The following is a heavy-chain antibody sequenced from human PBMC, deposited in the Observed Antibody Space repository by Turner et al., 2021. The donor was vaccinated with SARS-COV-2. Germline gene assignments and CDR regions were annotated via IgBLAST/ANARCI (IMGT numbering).Heavy chain of an antibody. CDR2: IWYDGSNK. D-gene: IGHD6-19*01. J-gene: IGHJ4*02. CDR1: GFTFSSYG. V-gene: IGHV3-33*01. CDR3: ARDKGEGSSGWLIPSGSYYFDY. Sequence: QVQLVESGGGVVQPGRSLRLSCAASGFTFSSYGVHWVRQAPGKGLGWVAVIWYDGSNKYYADSVKGRFTISRDNSKNTLYLQMNSLRAEDTAVYYCARDKGEGSSGWLIPSGSYYFDYWGQGTLVTVSS.